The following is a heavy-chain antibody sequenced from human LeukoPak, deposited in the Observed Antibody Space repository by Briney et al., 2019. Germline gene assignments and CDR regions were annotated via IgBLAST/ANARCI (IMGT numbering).Heavy chain of an antibody. D-gene: IGHD1-26*01. CDR3: ARDPVEWELLHDY. CDR2: MNIDGSEK. V-gene: IGHV3-7*01. CDR1: GFTFSNYW. Sequence: PGGSLRLSCAASGFTFSNYWMGWVRQAPGKRLEWVANMNIDGSEKYYADSVKGRFSISRDNARNSVYLQMASLRVEDTAVYYCARDPVEWELLHDYWGQGTLVTVSS. J-gene: IGHJ4*02.